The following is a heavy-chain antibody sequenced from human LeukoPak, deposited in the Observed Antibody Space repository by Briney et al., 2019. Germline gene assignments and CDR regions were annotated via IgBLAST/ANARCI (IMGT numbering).Heavy chain of an antibody. V-gene: IGHV3-23*01. CDR3: AKRSYGYCDY. J-gene: IGHJ4*02. D-gene: IGHD5-18*01. Sequence: GGSLRHSCVDSGFTFSSYVISSVRPAPVKGLEWVSAICGSGGSTYYADSVKSRFTISRDHSKNTLYVQMNSLRAEDTAVYNCAKRSYGYCDYWGQGTLVTVSS. CDR2: ICGSGGST. CDR1: GFTFSSYV.